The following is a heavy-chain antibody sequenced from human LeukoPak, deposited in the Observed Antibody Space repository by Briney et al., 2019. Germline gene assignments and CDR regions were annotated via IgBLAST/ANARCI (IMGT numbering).Heavy chain of an antibody. CDR1: GGSFISEA. CDR2: IIPIFGTA. D-gene: IGHD1-26*01. V-gene: IGHV1-69*13. J-gene: IGHJ4*02. CDR3: AREKRSGSSYFDY. Sequence: ASVKVSCKAFGGSFISEAISWVRQAPGQGLEWMGGIIPIFGTANYAQKFQGRVTITADESTSTAYMELSSLRSEDTAVYYCAREKRSGSSYFDYWGQGTLVTVSS.